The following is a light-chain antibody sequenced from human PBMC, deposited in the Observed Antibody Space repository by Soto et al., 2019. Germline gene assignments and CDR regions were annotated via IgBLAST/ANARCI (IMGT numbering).Light chain of an antibody. CDR3: QSYDSSRLQV. V-gene: IGLV1-40*01. CDR2: VNN. Sequence: QPVLTQPPSVSGAPGQRVTISCTGSSSNIGAGYDVHWYQQLPGTAPKLLIYVNNNRPSGVPDRFSGSKSGTSASLVITGLQAEDEADYYCQSYDSSRLQVFGGGTKLTVL. CDR1: SSNIGAGYD. J-gene: IGLJ2*01.